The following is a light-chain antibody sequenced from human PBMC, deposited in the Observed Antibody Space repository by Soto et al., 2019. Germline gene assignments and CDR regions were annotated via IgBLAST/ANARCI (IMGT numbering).Light chain of an antibody. J-gene: IGLJ1*01. Sequence: ALTQPASVSGSPGQSITISCTGTSSDVGSYNYVSWYQQHPGKAPKLMICEVSDRPSGISSRFSGSKSGNTASLTISGLQTEDEADYYCSSYTSSSTLFGTGTKVTVL. CDR1: SSDVGSYNY. CDR3: SSYTSSSTL. V-gene: IGLV2-14*01. CDR2: EVS.